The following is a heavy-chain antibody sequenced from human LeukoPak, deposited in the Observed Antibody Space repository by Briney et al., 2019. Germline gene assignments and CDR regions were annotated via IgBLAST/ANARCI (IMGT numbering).Heavy chain of an antibody. CDR2: IYYSGST. Sequence: SETLSLTCTVSGGSISSGGSYWSWIRQHPGKGLEWIGYIYYSGSTYYNPSLKSRVTISVDTSKNQFSLKLSSVTAADTAVYYCARVRGSLRFLDYWGQGTLVTVSS. D-gene: IGHD3-3*01. CDR3: ARVRGSLRFLDY. CDR1: GGSISSGGSY. V-gene: IGHV4-31*03. J-gene: IGHJ4*02.